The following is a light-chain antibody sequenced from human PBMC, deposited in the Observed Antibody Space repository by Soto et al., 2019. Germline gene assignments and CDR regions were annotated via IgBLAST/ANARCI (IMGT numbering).Light chain of an antibody. V-gene: IGKV3-11*01. Sequence: EIVLTQSPATLSLSPGERATLSCSASQSVRTYLTWYQQKPGQAPRVLIYDVSNRATGIPARFSGSGSGTDFTLTISSLDPEDFAVYYCHHRSNWPYTFGQGTSLEIK. CDR1: QSVRTY. J-gene: IGKJ2*01. CDR3: HHRSNWPYT. CDR2: DVS.